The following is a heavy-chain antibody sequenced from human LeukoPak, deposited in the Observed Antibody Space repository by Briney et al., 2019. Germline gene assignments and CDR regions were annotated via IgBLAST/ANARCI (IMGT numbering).Heavy chain of an antibody. D-gene: IGHD1-26*01. CDR3: ATSGVSYYNY. Sequence: ASVKVSCKVSGYTLTELSMHWVRQAPGKGLEWMGRVDPEDGETIYAEKFQGRVTITADTSTDTAYMELSSLRSEDTAVYYCATSGVSYYNYWGQGTLVTVSS. V-gene: IGHV1-24*01. CDR1: GYTLTELS. CDR2: VDPEDGET. J-gene: IGHJ4*02.